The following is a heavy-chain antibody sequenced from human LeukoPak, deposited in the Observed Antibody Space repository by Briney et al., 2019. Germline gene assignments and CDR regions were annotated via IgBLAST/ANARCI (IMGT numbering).Heavy chain of an antibody. CDR3: ARIGPSGSGSYFFLDP. Sequence: GGSLRLSCAASGFTFSSYWMHWVRQAPGMGLVWVSRIDSDGSGASYADSVKGRFTISRDNAKNTLYLQMNSLRAEGTAVYYCARIGPSGSGSYFFLDPWGQGTLVTVSS. D-gene: IGHD3-10*01. V-gene: IGHV3-74*01. CDR2: IDSDGSGA. J-gene: IGHJ5*02. CDR1: GFTFSSYW.